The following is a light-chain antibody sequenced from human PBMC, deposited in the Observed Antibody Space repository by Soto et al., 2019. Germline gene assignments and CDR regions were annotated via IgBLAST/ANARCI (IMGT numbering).Light chain of an antibody. CDR3: QQYGSSPPT. J-gene: IGKJ1*01. Sequence: ESVLTQSPGTLSLSPGERATLSCRASQSVSTSYLAWYQQKPGQAPRLLIYGASSRATGIPDRFSGSGSGTDFTLTISRLETEDFAVYYCQQYGSSPPTFGQGTKVEIK. CDR1: QSVSTSY. V-gene: IGKV3-20*01. CDR2: GAS.